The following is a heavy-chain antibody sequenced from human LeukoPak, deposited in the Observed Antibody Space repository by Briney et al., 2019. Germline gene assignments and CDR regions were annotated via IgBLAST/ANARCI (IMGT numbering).Heavy chain of an antibody. CDR3: AKGSVLLWFGELVSDAFDI. Sequence: GGSLGLFCAASGFTFSSYAMSWVRQAPGKGLEWVSAISGSGGSTYYADSVKGRFTISRDNSKNTLYLQMNSLRAEDTAVYYCAKGSVLLWFGELVSDAFDIWGQGTMVTVSS. J-gene: IGHJ3*02. CDR2: ISGSGGST. V-gene: IGHV3-23*01. D-gene: IGHD3-10*01. CDR1: GFTFSSYA.